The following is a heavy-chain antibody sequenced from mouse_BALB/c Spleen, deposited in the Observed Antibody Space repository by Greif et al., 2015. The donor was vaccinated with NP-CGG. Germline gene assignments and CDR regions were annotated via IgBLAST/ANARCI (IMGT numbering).Heavy chain of an antibody. J-gene: IGHJ1*01. CDR1: GFTFSSFG. D-gene: IGHD1-1*01. V-gene: IGHV5-17*02. CDR3: ARDYYGSSYWYFDV. Sequence: EVMLVESGGGLVQPGGSRKLSCAASGFTFSSFGMHWVRQAPEKGLEWVAYISSGSSTIYYADTVKGRFTISRDNPKNTLFLQMTSLRSEDTAMYYCARDYYGSSYWYFDVWGAGTMVTVSS. CDR2: ISSGSSTI.